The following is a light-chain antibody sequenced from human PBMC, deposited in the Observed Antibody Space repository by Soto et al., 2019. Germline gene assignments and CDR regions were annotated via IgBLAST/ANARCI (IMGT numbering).Light chain of an antibody. V-gene: IGLV2-14*01. CDR3: FSYSTSSSLYV. CDR2: AVS. Sequence: QSVLTQPASVSGSPGQSITISCTGTSSDVGLYDYVSWYQQHPGKAPQLMIYAVSNRPSGVSNRFSASKSGNTASLTISGLQAEDEAEYSCFSYSTSSSLYVFGSGTKVTVL. CDR1: SSDVGLYDY. J-gene: IGLJ1*01.